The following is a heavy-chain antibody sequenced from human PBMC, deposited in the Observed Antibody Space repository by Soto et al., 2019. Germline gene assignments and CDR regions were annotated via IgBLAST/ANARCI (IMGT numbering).Heavy chain of an antibody. D-gene: IGHD3-22*01. V-gene: IGHV4-30-2*01. CDR2: IYHSGST. J-gene: IGHJ4*02. CDR1: GGSISSGGYS. CDR3: ARDWYYYDSSGPSY. Sequence: SETLSLTCAVSGGSISSGGYSWSWIRQPPGKGLEWIGYIYHSGSTYYNPSLKSRVTISRDNAKNSLYLQMNSLRAEDTAVYYCARDWYYYDSSGPSYWGQGTPVTVSS.